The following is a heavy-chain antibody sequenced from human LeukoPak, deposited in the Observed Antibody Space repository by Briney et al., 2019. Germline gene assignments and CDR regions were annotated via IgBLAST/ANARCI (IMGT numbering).Heavy chain of an antibody. V-gene: IGHV3-74*01. Sequence: GGSLRLSCAASGFTFSSYWMHWVRHAPGRGLVWVSRINNDGSSTSYADSVKGRFTISRDNAKNTLHLQMNSLRAEDTAVYYCARVRSAAAVDYSGQGTLVTVSS. CDR2: INNDGSST. J-gene: IGHJ4*02. CDR3: ARVRSAAAVDY. CDR1: GFTFSSYW.